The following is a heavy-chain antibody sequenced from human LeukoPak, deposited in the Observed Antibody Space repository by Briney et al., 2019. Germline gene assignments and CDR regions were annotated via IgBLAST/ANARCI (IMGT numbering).Heavy chain of an antibody. CDR1: GFSLSAPQVA. J-gene: IGHJ5*02. V-gene: IGHV2-5*02. D-gene: IGHD5-24*01. CDR3: AHKPAQKNYFDP. Sequence: SGPTLVNPTQTLTLTCTFSGFSLSAPQVAVGWIRQPPGKALVFLALTYWGDDKRFSSSLRSRLTITSDASKNQVVLTVANLDPVDTATYYCAHKPAQKNYFDPWGQGTLVTVSS. CDR2: TYWGDDK.